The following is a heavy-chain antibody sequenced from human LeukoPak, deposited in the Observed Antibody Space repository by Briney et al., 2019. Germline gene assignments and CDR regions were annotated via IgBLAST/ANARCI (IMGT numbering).Heavy chain of an antibody. CDR3: TRQGGNDVDY. CDR2: IRSKANSYAT. CDR1: GFTFSGSA. Sequence: GGSLKLSCAASGFTFSGSAMHWVRQASGKGLEWVGRIRSKANSYATAYAASVKGRFTISRDDSKNTAYLQMNSLTTEDTAVYYCTRQGGNDVDYWGQGTLVTVSS. D-gene: IGHD1-1*01. V-gene: IGHV3-73*01. J-gene: IGHJ4*02.